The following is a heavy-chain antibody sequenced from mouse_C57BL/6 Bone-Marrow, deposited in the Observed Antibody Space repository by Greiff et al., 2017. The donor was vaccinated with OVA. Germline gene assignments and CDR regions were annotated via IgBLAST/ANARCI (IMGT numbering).Heavy chain of an antibody. J-gene: IGHJ2*01. CDR2: IRNKPNGYTT. CDR3: ARYKGRVAVDYFDY. D-gene: IGHD1-1*01. CDR1: GFTFTNYY. Sequence: DVMLVESGGGLVQPGDSLSLSCAASGFTFTNYYMSWVRQPPGKALEWLAFIRNKPNGYTTEYSASVQGRFTISSDNSQSMLYLQMNSLRAEDSATYYCARYKGRVAVDYFDYWGQGTALTVSS. V-gene: IGHV7-3*01.